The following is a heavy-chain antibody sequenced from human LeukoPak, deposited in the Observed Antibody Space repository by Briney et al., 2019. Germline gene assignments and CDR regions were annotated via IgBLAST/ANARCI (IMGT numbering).Heavy chain of an antibody. CDR1: GGSVSSSSFY. CDR3: ARRFLAGNCFDY. J-gene: IGHJ4*02. Sequence: SSETLSLTCTVSGGSVSSSSFYWVWVRQPPGKGLEWIASVSYTGRTFPSPSLKSRVTMSVDTSNNHFSLKLSSVTAADTAVYYCARRFLAGNCFDYWGQGALVTVSS. V-gene: IGHV4-39*02. D-gene: IGHD3-3*01. CDR2: VSYTGRT.